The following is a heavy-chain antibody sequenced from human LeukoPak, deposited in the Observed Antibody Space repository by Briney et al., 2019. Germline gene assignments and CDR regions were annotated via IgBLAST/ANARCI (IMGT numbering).Heavy chain of an antibody. CDR2: IYYSGSX. Sequence: SETLSLTCTVSGGSISSYYWSWIRQTPGXGLEWIGYIYYSGSXNYNPSLKSRVNISVDTSKNQFSLKLSSVTAADTAVYYCARAYYYDSSGYYYYYYYYGMDVWGQGTTVTVSS. CDR1: GGSISSYY. CDR3: ARAYYYDSSGYYYYYYYYGMDV. D-gene: IGHD3-22*01. V-gene: IGHV4-59*01. J-gene: IGHJ6*02.